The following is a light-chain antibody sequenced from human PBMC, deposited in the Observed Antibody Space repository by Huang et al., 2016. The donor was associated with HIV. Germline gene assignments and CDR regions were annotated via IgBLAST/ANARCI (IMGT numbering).Light chain of an antibody. V-gene: IGKV4-1*01. CDR2: WAS. Sequence: DIVMTQSPDSLAVSLGERATISCKSSRSVCYSSNSKNYLAWYQQKPGQPPRVIIYWASTRESGVPDRFSGSGSGTDFTLTISSLQAEDGAVYYCQQFYDTPSFGGGTKVEIK. J-gene: IGKJ4*01. CDR3: QQFYDTPS. CDR1: RSVCYSSNSKNY.